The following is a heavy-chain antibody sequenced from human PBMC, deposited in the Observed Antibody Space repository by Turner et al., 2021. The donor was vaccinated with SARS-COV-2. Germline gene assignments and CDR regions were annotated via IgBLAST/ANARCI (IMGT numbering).Heavy chain of an antibody. J-gene: IGHJ6*02. Sequence: EVQLVESGGGLVQPGGSLRLSCAASGFTVSSIYMRWVRQAPGKGLEWVSLIYSGGSTFYADSVKGRFTISRDNSKNTLYLQMNSLRAEDTAVYYCARDLEVAGGMDVWGQGTTVTVSS. CDR2: IYSGGST. V-gene: IGHV3-66*01. CDR1: GFTVSSIY. CDR3: ARDLEVAGGMDV.